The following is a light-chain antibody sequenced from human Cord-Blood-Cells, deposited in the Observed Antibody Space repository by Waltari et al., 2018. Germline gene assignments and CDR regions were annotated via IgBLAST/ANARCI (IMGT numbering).Light chain of an antibody. CDR3: QQYYSYPWK. CDR1: QGISSY. J-gene: IGKJ1*01. CDR2: AAS. Sequence: AIRMTQSPSSFSASTGDRVTITCRASQGISSYLAWYQQKPGKAPKLLIYAASTLQSGVPARFRGSGSGTDLTLTISCLQSEDFATYYCQQYYSYPWKFGQGTKVEIK. V-gene: IGKV1-8*01.